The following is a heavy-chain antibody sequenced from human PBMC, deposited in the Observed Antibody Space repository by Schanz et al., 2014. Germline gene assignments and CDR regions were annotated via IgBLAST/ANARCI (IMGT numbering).Heavy chain of an antibody. CDR3: VRDKKGFVAVAGRAPFDY. CDR2: ISSSSMYI. V-gene: IGHV3-21*01. J-gene: IGHJ4*02. D-gene: IGHD6-19*01. CDR1: GFSFSTYG. Sequence: EVRLVESGGGLVKPGGSLRLSCAASGFSFSTYGMTWVRQAPGKGLEWVSSISSSSMYIYQADSMRGRFTISRDNAKNSLYLQVNNLSVEDTAVYYCVRDKKGFVAVAGRAPFDYWGQGTLVTVSA.